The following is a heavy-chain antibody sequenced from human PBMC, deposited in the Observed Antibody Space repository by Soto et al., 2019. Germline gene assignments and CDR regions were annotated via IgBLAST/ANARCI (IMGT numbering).Heavy chain of an antibody. Sequence: PSETLSLTCTVSGGSISSYYWSWIRQPPGKGLEWIGYIYYSGSTNYNPSLKSRATISVDTSKNQFSLKLSSVTAADTAVYYCARAIVAYCGGDCYSEYYFDYWGQGTLVTVSS. D-gene: IGHD2-21*02. V-gene: IGHV4-59*01. CDR2: IYYSGST. CDR3: ARAIVAYCGGDCYSEYYFDY. J-gene: IGHJ4*02. CDR1: GGSISSYY.